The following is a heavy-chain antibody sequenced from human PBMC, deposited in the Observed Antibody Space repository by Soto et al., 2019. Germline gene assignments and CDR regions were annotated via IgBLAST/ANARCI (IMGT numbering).Heavy chain of an antibody. CDR1: GYTFTTYG. V-gene: IGHV1-18*01. D-gene: IGHD3-16*01. Sequence: QVQLVQSGAEVRKPGASVKVSCKASGYTFTTYGISWVRQAPGQGLEWMGWISGYNGHTKYAQKFQGRVTMTTDTSTSTVYMDLRSLRSDDTAVYYCAREGEMPYYYYGLDVWGHGTTVNVSS. CDR2: ISGYNGHT. CDR3: AREGEMPYYYYGLDV. J-gene: IGHJ6*02.